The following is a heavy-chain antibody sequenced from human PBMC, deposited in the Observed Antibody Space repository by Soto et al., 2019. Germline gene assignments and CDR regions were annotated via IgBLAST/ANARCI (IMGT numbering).Heavy chain of an antibody. CDR2: INHSGST. D-gene: IGHD1-1*01. V-gene: IGHV4-34*01. J-gene: IGHJ6*02. Sequence: PSETLSLTCAVYGGSFSGYYWSWIRQPPGKGLEWIGEINHSGSTNYNPSLKSRVTISVDTSKNQFSLKLSSVTAADTAVYYCARGRQLERQDRYYYYGMDVWGQGTTVTVSS. CDR1: GGSFSGYY. CDR3: ARGRQLERQDRYYYYGMDV.